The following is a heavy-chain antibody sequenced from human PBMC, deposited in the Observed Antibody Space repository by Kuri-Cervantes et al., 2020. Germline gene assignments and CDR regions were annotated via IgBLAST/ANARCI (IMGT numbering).Heavy chain of an antibody. V-gene: IGHV3-30*18. CDR1: GFTVSSYG. CDR3: AKSAEWELSDY. D-gene: IGHD1-26*01. CDR2: ISYDGSNK. J-gene: IGHJ4*02. Sequence: GESLKISCAASGFTVSSYGMHWVRQAPGKGLEWVAVISYDGSNKYYADSVKGRFTISRDNSKNTLYLQMNSLRAEDTAVYYCAKSAEWELSDYWGQGTLVTVSS.